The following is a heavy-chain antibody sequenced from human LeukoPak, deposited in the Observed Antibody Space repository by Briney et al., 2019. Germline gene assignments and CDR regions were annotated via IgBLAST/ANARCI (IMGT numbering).Heavy chain of an antibody. V-gene: IGHV1-18*01. Sequence: ASVKVSCKASGYTFTDYAISWVRQAPGQGLEWMGWISAYNSDTMYAQNIQGGVTMTTDTSTNTAYMELGSLRSDDTAVYYCARDKDVYFDYWGQGTLVTVSS. CDR3: ARDKDVYFDY. CDR1: GYTFTDYA. CDR2: ISAYNSDT. J-gene: IGHJ4*02.